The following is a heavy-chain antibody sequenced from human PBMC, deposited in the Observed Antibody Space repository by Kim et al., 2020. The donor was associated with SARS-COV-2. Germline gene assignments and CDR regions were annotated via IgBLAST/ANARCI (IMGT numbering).Heavy chain of an antibody. CDR2: ISWNSGSI. CDR1: GFTFDDYA. V-gene: IGHV3-9*01. CDR3: AKGGMTTVTTGFDY. D-gene: IGHD4-17*01. Sequence: GGSLRLSCAASGFTFDDYAMHWVRQAPGKGLEWVSGISWNSGSIGYADSVKGRFTISRDNAKNSLYLQMNSLRAEDTALYYCAKGGMTTVTTGFDYWGQGTLVTVSS. J-gene: IGHJ4*02.